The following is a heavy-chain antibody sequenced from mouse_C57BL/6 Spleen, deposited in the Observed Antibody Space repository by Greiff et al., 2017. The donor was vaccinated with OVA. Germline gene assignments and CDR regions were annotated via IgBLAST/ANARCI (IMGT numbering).Heavy chain of an antibody. D-gene: IGHD4-1*01. CDR2: IYPGDGDT. V-gene: IGHV1-82*01. CDR1: GYAFSSSW. CDR3: AREVTGTYVDD. Sequence: QVQLQQSGPELVKPGASVKISCKASGYAFSSSWMNWVKQRPGKGLEWIGRIYPGDGDTNYNGKFKGKATLTADKSSSTAYMQLSSLTSEDSAVYFCAREVTGTYVDDWGQGTTLTVSS. J-gene: IGHJ2*01.